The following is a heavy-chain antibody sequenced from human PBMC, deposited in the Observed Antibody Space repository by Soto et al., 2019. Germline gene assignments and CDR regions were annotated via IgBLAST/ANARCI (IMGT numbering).Heavy chain of an antibody. V-gene: IGHV1-2*04. CDR1: VYTFTNYY. CDR3: ARDRGYCSSTSCYPFSWFDP. D-gene: IGHD2-2*01. J-gene: IGHJ5*02. Sequence: ASVKVSCKASVYTFTNYYMHWVRQAPGQGLEWMGWINPNSGGTNYAQKFQGWVTMTRDTSISAAYMELSRLRSDDTAVYYCARDRGYCSSTSCYPFSWFDPWGQGTLVTVSS. CDR2: INPNSGGT.